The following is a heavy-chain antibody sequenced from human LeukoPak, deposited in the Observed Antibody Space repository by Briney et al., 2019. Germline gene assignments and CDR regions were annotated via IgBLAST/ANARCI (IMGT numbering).Heavy chain of an antibody. CDR2: ISVNGGRT. CDR1: GFTFTNYA. J-gene: IGHJ4*02. CDR3: SIGEQQLDSSFDY. D-gene: IGHD6-13*01. Sequence: VGSLRLSCVVSGFTFTNYAMTWVPQAPGKGLEWVSSISVNGGRTYYADSVKGRFTISPDTSTNTMYLQMNSLRAEDTAVYYCSIGEQQLDSSFDYSGQGTLVTVSS. V-gene: IGHV3-23*01.